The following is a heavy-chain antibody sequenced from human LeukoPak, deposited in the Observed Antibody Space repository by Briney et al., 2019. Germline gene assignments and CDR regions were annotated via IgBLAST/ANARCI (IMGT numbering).Heavy chain of an antibody. J-gene: IGHJ6*03. D-gene: IGHD3-16*01. V-gene: IGHV3-74*01. Sequence: GGSLRLSCAASGFTFSSYWMHWVRQAPGKGLVWVSRINTDGSSTNYADSVKGRFTISRDNAKNTVYLQMNSLRAEDTAVYYCANGALRLYYIDVWGKGTTVTVSS. CDR1: GFTFSSYW. CDR3: ANGALRLYYIDV. CDR2: INTDGSST.